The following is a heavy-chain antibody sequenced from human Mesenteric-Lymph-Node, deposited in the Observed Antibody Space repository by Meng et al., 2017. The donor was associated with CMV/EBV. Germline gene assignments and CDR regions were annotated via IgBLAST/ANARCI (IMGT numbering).Heavy chain of an antibody. CDR2: SYYSEST. CDR3: ARSLYYDRSGYLD. D-gene: IGHD3-22*01. V-gene: IGHV4-31*02. Sequence: VSGGSRCSGGYDWTWRRQHPGKGRVCLVYSYYSESTGYNPSLKSRVTRSGDTSKNESSLKLSSVTAAVTAVYYCARSLYYDRSGYLDWGQGTLVTVSS. CDR1: GGSRCSGGYD. J-gene: IGHJ4*02.